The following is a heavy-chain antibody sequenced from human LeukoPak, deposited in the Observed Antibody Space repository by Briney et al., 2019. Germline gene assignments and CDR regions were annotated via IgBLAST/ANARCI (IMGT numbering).Heavy chain of an antibody. J-gene: IGHJ4*02. CDR1: GGFNSSYY. V-gene: IGHV4-59*08. CDR3: ARHAGVVPAAMGNFDY. CDR2: IYYSGST. Sequence: SETLSLTCTVSGGFNSSYYWSWIRQPPGKGLVWIGYIYYSGSTNYNPSLKSRVTISVDTSKNQFSLKLSSVTAADTAVYYCARHAGVVPAAMGNFDYWGQGTLVTVSS. D-gene: IGHD2-2*01.